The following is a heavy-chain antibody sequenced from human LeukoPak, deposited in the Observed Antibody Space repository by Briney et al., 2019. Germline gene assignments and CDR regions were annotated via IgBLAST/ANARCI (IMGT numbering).Heavy chain of an antibody. CDR3: ARKYGDYVEGDAFDI. CDR2: IIPILGIV. J-gene: IGHJ3*02. Sequence: GASVKVSCKASGGTFSSYAISWVRQAPGQGLEWMGRIIPILGIVNYAQKFQGRVTITADKSTSTAYMELSSLRSEDTAVYYCARKYGDYVEGDAFDIWGQGTMVTVSS. D-gene: IGHD4-17*01. CDR1: GGTFSSYA. V-gene: IGHV1-69*04.